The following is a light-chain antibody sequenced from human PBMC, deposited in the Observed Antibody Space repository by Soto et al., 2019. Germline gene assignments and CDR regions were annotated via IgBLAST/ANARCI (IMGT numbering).Light chain of an antibody. CDR2: YDD. CDR3: AAWDDSLDGVV. J-gene: IGLJ3*02. V-gene: IGLV1-36*01. CDR1: SSNIGDNP. Sequence: QSVLTQSPSVSEAPRQRVTITCSGSSSNIGDNPVNWYQQLPEKAPKLLIYYDDLLASGVSDRFSGSKSGTSASLAISGLQSEDEADYYCAAWDDSLDGVVFGGGTKLTVL.